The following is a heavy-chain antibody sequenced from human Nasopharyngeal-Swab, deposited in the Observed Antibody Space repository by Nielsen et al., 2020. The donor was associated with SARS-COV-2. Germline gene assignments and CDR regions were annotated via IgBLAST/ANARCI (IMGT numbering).Heavy chain of an antibody. CDR1: GFTFSSYW. D-gene: IGHD3-3*01. CDR3: AKDSDFWSGYFDY. CDR2: INSDGSST. Sequence: GESLKISCAASGFTFSSYWMHWVRQAPGKGLVWVSRINSDGSSTSYADSVKGRFTISRDNAKNTLYLQMNSLRAEDTAVYYCAKDSDFWSGYFDYWGQGTLVTVSS. V-gene: IGHV3-74*01. J-gene: IGHJ4*02.